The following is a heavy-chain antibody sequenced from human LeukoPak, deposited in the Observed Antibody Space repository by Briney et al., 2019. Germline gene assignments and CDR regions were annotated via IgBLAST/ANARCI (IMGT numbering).Heavy chain of an antibody. Sequence: PSETLSLTCTVSGDSINNYFWTWIRQPAGKGLEWIGRIYSSGTTNYNPSLKSRLIMSVDTSKNQFSLNLSSVTAADTAVYYCASDANARAWDYWGQGILVTVSS. CDR1: GDSINNYF. CDR2: IYSSGTT. J-gene: IGHJ4*02. D-gene: IGHD1-1*01. CDR3: ASDANARAWDY. V-gene: IGHV4-4*07.